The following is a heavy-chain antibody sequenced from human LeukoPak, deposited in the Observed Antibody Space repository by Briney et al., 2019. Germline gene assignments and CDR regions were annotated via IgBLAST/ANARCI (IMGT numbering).Heavy chain of an antibody. V-gene: IGHV1-69*05. J-gene: IGHJ4*02. CDR1: GGTFSSYA. CDR3: AASGYSTSPLDY. D-gene: IGHD3-22*01. Sequence: GASVKVSCKASGGTFSSYAISWVRQAPGQGLEWMGRIIPIFGTANYAQKFQGRVTITTDESTSTAYMELSSLRSEDTAVHYCAASGYSTSPLDYWGQGTLVTVSS. CDR2: IIPIFGTA.